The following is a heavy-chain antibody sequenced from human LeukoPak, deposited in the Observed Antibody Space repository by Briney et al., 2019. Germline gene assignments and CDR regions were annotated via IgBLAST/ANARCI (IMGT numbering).Heavy chain of an antibody. CDR2: INHSGST. CDR1: GGSFSGYY. Sequence: ASETLSLTCAVYGGSFSGYYWSWIRQPPGKGLEWIGEINHSGSTNYNPSLKSRVTISVDRSKNQFSLKLSSVTAADTAVYYCARAPITYYDFWSGGYYFDYWGQGTLVTVSS. CDR3: ARAPITYYDFWSGGYYFDY. D-gene: IGHD3-3*01. V-gene: IGHV4-34*01. J-gene: IGHJ4*02.